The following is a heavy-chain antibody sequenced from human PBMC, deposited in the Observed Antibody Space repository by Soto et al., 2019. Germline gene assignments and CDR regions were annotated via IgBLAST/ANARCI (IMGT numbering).Heavy chain of an antibody. CDR1: GFTVSSNY. V-gene: IGHV3-66*01. Sequence: EVQLVESGGGLVQPGGSLRLSCAASGFTVSSNYMSWVXXXXXXXXEWVSVIYSGGSAYYADSVKGRFTISRDNSKNTXXXXXXXXXXXXXXXXXXXXHGYSXXGGYFDYWGQGTLVTVSS. CDR3: XXHGYSXXGGYFDY. J-gene: IGHJ4*02. CDR2: IYSGGSA. D-gene: IGHD5-18*01.